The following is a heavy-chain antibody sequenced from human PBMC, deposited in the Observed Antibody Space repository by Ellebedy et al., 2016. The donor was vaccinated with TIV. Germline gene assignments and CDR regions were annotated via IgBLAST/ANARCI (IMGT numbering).Heavy chain of an antibody. CDR3: ARVARGTTLTTWGLHYYYYMDV. V-gene: IGHV4-61*01. Sequence: SETLSLTXTVPGCPVGSANDHWSWIRQPPGKGLEWIGSTWHGASTQYNPSLKSRVTISVDTSKNQISLKLSSVTAADTAMYYCARVARGTTLTTWGLHYYYYMDVWGKGTTVSVSS. J-gene: IGHJ6*03. CDR1: GCPVGSANDH. CDR2: TWHGAST. D-gene: IGHD4-11*01.